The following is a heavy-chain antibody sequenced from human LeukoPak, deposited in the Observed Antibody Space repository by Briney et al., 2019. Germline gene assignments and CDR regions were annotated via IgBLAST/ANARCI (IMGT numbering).Heavy chain of an antibody. D-gene: IGHD6-6*01. V-gene: IGHV1-2*02. CDR3: ASLVSMDSSSSNHHYFDY. J-gene: IGHJ4*02. CDR1: GYTFTGYY. CDR2: TNPNSGGT. Sequence: GASVKVSCKASGYTFTGYYMHWVRKPPGQGLEWMGWTNPNSGGTNYAQKFQGRVTMTRDTSISTAYMELSRLRSDDTAVYYCASLVSMDSSSSNHHYFDYWGQGTLVTVSS.